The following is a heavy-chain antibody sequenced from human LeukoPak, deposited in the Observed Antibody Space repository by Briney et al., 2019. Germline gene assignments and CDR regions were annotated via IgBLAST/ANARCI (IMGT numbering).Heavy chain of an antibody. Sequence: KTSETLSLTCTVSGGSISSYYWSWIRQPPGKGLEWIGYIYHSGSTYYNPSLKSRVTISVDRSKNQFSLKLSSVTAADTAVYYCARGNGDPYFDYWGQGTLVTVSS. D-gene: IGHD4-17*01. CDR1: GGSISSYY. V-gene: IGHV4-59*12. J-gene: IGHJ4*02. CDR2: IYHSGST. CDR3: ARGNGDPYFDY.